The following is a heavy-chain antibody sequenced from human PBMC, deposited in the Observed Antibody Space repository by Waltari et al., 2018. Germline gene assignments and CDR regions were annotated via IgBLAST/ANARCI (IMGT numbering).Heavy chain of an antibody. CDR2: VYYGGNT. D-gene: IGHD5-12*01. CDR3: ARVAIYTGYDFDY. CDR1: GGSISSSSYY. Sequence: QLQLQESGPGLVKPSETLSLTCTVSGGSISSSSYYWGWIRQPPGKGLEWIGSVYYGGNTHSTPSLKSRVTISVDTSKNQFSLKLNSVTAADTAVYYCARVAIYTGYDFDYWGQGTPVTVSS. V-gene: IGHV4-39*07. J-gene: IGHJ4*02.